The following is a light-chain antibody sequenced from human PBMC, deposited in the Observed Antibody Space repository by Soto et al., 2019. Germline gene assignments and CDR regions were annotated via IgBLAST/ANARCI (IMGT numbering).Light chain of an antibody. J-gene: IGKJ4*02. CDR3: QQYDNHPLT. V-gene: IGKV1-5*01. CDR1: QTLSSW. Sequence: DIQMTQSPSTLSASVGDRVTATCRASQTLSSWLAWYQQKPGKAPKLLIYDASSLESGVPSRFSGSGSGTDFTFTISSLQPEDIATYYCQQYDNHPLTFGGGTKVDI. CDR2: DAS.